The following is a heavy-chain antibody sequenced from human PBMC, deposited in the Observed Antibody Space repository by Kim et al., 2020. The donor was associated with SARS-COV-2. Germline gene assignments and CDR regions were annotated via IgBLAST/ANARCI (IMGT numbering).Heavy chain of an antibody. V-gene: IGHV3-9*01. J-gene: IGHJ6*02. CDR3: AKDINYYYYGMDV. Sequence: YADSVKGRFTISRDNAKNSLYLQMNSLRAEDTALYYCAKDINYYYYGMDVWGQGTTVTVSS.